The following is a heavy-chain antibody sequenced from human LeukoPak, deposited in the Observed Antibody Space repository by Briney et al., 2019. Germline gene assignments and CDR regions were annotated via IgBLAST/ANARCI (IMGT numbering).Heavy chain of an antibody. CDR2: IRYDGSNK. D-gene: IGHD2-2*01. V-gene: IGHV3-30*02. J-gene: IGHJ5*02. Sequence: GGSLRLSCAASGFSISSYGMHWGRQAPGKGLEWVTFIRYDGSNKYSADSVKGRFTISRDNSKNTLYLQVNSLRAEDTAVYYCAKDDGEYCTTTTCYLTSYNWFDPWGQGTLVTVSS. CDR3: AKDDGEYCTTTTCYLTSYNWFDP. CDR1: GFSISSYG.